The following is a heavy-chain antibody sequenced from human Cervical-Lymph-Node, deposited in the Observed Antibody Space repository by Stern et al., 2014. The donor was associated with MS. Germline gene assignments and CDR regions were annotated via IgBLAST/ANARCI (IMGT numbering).Heavy chain of an antibody. CDR1: GFTFSSYS. J-gene: IGHJ3*02. CDR2: ISSSSSYI. V-gene: IGHV3-21*01. CDR3: ARGGVITLDDAFDI. Sequence: EVHLVESGGGLVKPGGSLRLSCAASGFTFSSYSMNWVRQAPGKGLEWGSSISSSSSYIYYADSVKGRFTISRDNAKNSLYLQMNSLRAEDTAVYYCARGGVITLDDAFDIWGQGTMVTVSS. D-gene: IGHD3-22*01.